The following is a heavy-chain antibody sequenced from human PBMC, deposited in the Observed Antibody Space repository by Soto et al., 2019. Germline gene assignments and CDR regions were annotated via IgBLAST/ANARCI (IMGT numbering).Heavy chain of an antibody. Sequence: ASVKVSCKASGYTFTSYVINWVRQAPGQGLEWMGWISPYNGNTSYAQKPQGRVTMTTDTSTSTAYMELRSLRSDDTAVYYCARDLPPVDYWGQGTLVTVSS. J-gene: IGHJ4*02. V-gene: IGHV1-18*01. CDR3: ARDLPPVDY. CDR2: ISPYNGNT. CDR1: GYTFTSYV.